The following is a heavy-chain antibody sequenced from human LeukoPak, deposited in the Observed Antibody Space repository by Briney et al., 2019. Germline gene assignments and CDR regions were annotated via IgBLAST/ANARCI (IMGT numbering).Heavy chain of an antibody. V-gene: IGHV3-48*02. D-gene: IGHD4-17*01. CDR1: GFTFSSYW. CDR3: AREAFFGDYGDYYGMDV. J-gene: IGHJ6*02. CDR2: ISSSSSTI. Sequence: GGSLRLSCAASGFTFSSYWMSWVRQAPGKGLEWVSYISSSSSTIYYADSVKGRFTISRDNAKNSLYLQMNSLRDEDTAVYYCAREAFFGDYGDYYGMDVWGQGTTVTVSS.